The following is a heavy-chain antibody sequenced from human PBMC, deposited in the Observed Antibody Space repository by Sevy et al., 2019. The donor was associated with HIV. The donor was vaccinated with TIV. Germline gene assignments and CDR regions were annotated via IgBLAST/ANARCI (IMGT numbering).Heavy chain of an antibody. CDR2: ISGSGGST. CDR3: AGGRYDSSGSFDALDI. V-gene: IGHV3-23*01. D-gene: IGHD3-22*01. CDR1: GFTFSSYA. J-gene: IGHJ3*02. Sequence: GGSLRLSCAASGFTFSSYAMSWVHQAPGKGLEWVSAISGSGGSTYYADSVKGRFTISRDNSKNTLYLQMNSLRTEDTALYYCAGGRYDSSGSFDALDIWGQGTMVTVSS.